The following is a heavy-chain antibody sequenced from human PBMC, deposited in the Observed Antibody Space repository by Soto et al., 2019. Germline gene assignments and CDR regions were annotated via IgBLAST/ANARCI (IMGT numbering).Heavy chain of an antibody. V-gene: IGHV5-51*01. J-gene: IGHJ6*02. CDR1: GYSFTSHW. D-gene: IGHD2-8*01. CDR3: AKDNSLSLLMVYDYYYGMDV. CDR2: IYPSDSDI. Sequence: GESLKISCKTSGYSFTSHWIAWVRQMPGKGLEWMGIIYPSDSDIRYRPSFQGQVTISVDKSISTAYLQWSSLKASDTAVYYCAKDNSLSLLMVYDYYYGMDVWGQGTTVTVSS.